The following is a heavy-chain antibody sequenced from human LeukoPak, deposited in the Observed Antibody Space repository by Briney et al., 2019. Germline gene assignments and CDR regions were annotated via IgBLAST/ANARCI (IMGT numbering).Heavy chain of an antibody. V-gene: IGHV3-33*01. CDR1: GFTFSSYG. Sequence: PGGSLRLSCAASGFTFSSYGMHWVRQAPGKGLEWVAVIWYDGSNKYYADSVKGRFTISRDNSKNTLYLQMNSLRAEDTAVYYCARDTPSYDYVWGSYRDHYFDYWGQGTLVTVSS. CDR3: ARDTPSYDYVWGSYRDHYFDY. J-gene: IGHJ4*02. CDR2: IWYDGSNK. D-gene: IGHD3-16*02.